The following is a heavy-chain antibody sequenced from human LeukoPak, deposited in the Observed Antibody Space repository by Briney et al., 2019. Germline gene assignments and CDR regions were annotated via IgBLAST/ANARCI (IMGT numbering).Heavy chain of an antibody. J-gene: IGHJ5*02. CDR1: GYTFTSHA. CDR3: ARSPRDGSGSRANWFDP. D-gene: IGHD3-10*01. CDR2: INAGNGNT. V-gene: IGHV1-3*01. Sequence: ASVKVSCKASGYTFTSHAMHWVRQAPGQRLEWMGWINAGNGNTKYSQKFQGRVTITRDTSASTAYMELSSLRSEDTAVYYCARSPRDGSGSRANWFDPWGQGTLVTVSS.